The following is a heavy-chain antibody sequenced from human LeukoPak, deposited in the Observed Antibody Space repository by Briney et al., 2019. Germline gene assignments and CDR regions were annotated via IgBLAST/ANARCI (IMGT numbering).Heavy chain of an antibody. V-gene: IGHV1-2*02. CDR1: GYTFSGYY. CDR3: ARVAVRGVIILNFDY. D-gene: IGHD3-10*01. Sequence: ASVKVSCKASGYTFSGYYMHWVRQAPGQGLEWMGWINPNSGDTNYAQKFQGRVTMTRDTSISTANMELSGLRSDDAAVYYCARVAVRGVIILNFDYWGQGILVTVSS. CDR2: INPNSGDT. J-gene: IGHJ4*02.